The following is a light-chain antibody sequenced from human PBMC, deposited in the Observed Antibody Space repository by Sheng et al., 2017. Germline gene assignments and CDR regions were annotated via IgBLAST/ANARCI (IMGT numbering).Light chain of an antibody. V-gene: IGKV1-6*01. CDR2: AAS. J-gene: IGKJ1*01. CDR1: QGIRND. CDR3: LQDYNYPPT. Sequence: AIQLTQSPSSLSASVGDRVTITCRASQGIRNDLGWYQHKVGKAPKLLIYAASSLQSGVPSRFSGSGSGTDFTLTISSLQPEDFATYYCLQDYNYPPTFGQGTKVEIK.